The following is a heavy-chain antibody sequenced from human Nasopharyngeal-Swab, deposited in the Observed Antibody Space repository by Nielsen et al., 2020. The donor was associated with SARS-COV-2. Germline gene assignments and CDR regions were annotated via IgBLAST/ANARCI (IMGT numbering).Heavy chain of an antibody. CDR2: ISSSSSYI. V-gene: IGHV3-21*01. CDR1: GFTFSSYS. J-gene: IGHJ4*02. CDR3: ARDGVGATPFDY. D-gene: IGHD1-26*01. Sequence: GEALKISCAASGFTFSSYSMNWVRQAPGKGLEWVSSISSSSSYIYYADSVKGRFTISGDNAKNSLYLQMNSLRAEDTAVYYCARDGVGATPFDYWGQGTLVTVSS.